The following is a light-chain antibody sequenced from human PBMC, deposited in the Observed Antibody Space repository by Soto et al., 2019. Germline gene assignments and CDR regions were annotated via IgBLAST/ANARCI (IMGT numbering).Light chain of an antibody. V-gene: IGLV2-23*01. CDR1: SNDVGIYKL. CDR3: CSYAGSNTYV. Sequence: QSALTQPASVSGSPGQSITISCTGTSNDVGIYKLVSWYQQFPGKAPKLMIYEDSRRPSGVSNRFSGSKSGNTASLTISGLQAEDEADYYCCSYAGSNTYVFGSGIKLTVL. J-gene: IGLJ1*01. CDR2: EDS.